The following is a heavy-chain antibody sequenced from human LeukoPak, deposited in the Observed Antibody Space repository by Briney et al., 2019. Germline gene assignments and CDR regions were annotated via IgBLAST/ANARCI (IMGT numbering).Heavy chain of an antibody. Sequence: TGGSLRLSCAASGFTFSSYSMNWVRQAPGKGLEWVSSISSSSSYIYYADSVKGRFTISRDNAKNSLYLQMNSLRAEDTALYHCARDMITFGGVIAYAFDIWGQGTMVTVSS. CDR3: ARDMITFGGVIAYAFDI. CDR2: ISSSSSYI. D-gene: IGHD3-16*02. CDR1: GFTFSSYS. J-gene: IGHJ3*02. V-gene: IGHV3-21*04.